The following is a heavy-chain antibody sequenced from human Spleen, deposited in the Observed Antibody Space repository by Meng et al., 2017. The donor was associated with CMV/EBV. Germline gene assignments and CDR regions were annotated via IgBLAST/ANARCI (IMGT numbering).Heavy chain of an antibody. V-gene: IGHV3-30*02. CDR2: IRYDGSNK. Sequence: FTFSSYGMHWVRQAPGKGLEWVAFIRYDGSNKYYADSVKGRFTISRDNSKNTLYLQMNSLRAEDTAVYYCAKMGCSGGSCYGGGYFDYWGQGTLVTVS. CDR3: AKMGCSGGSCYGGGYFDY. CDR1: FTFSSYG. J-gene: IGHJ4*02. D-gene: IGHD2-15*01.